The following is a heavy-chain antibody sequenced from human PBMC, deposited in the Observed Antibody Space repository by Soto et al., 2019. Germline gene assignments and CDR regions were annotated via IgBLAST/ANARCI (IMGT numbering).Heavy chain of an antibody. J-gene: IGHJ6*02. V-gene: IGHV3-74*01. CDR2: INSDGSST. D-gene: IGHD1-1*01. Sequence: EVQLVESGGGLVQPGGSLRLSCAASGFTFSSYWMHWVRQAPGKGLVWVSRINSDGSSTSYADSVKGRFTISRDNAKNTLYLQMNSLRAEDTAVYYCARDGADQLERPYYYYYGMDVWGQGTTVTVSS. CDR1: GFTFSSYW. CDR3: ARDGADQLERPYYYYYGMDV.